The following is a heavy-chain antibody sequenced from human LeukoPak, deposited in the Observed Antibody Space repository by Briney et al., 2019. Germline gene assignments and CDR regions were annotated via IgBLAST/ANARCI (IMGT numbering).Heavy chain of an antibody. D-gene: IGHD6-13*01. Sequence: GGSLRLSCAASGFTFSDYYMSWIRQAPGKGLEWVSYISSSGSTIYYADSVKGRFTISRDNAKNSPYLQMNSLRAEDTAVYYCASAAAGPFYFDYWGQGTLVTVSS. CDR2: ISSSGSTI. CDR1: GFTFSDYY. J-gene: IGHJ4*02. CDR3: ASAAAGPFYFDY. V-gene: IGHV3-11*01.